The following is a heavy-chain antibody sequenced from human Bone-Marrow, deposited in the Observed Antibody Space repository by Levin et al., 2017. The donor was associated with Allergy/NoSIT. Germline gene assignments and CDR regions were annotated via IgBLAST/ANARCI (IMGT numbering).Heavy chain of an antibody. CDR1: GGSFSGYY. J-gene: IGHJ4*02. D-gene: IGHD1-20*01. V-gene: IGHV4-34*01. Sequence: SSETLSLTCAVYGGSFSGYYWSWIRQPPGKGLEWIGEIHHSGTTNYNPSLKSRATISIDTSKNQFSLKLTSVTAADTAVYYCARPPPNWNFFDYWGQGALVTVSS. CDR2: IHHSGTT. CDR3: ARPPPNWNFFDY.